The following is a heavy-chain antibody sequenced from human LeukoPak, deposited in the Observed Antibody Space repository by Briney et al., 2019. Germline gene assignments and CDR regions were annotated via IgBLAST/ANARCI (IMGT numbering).Heavy chain of an antibody. CDR2: IRYDGSNK. V-gene: IGHV3-30*02. Sequence: GGSLRLSRAASGFTFSSYGMHWVRQAPGKGLEWVAFIRYDGSNKYYADSVKGRFTISRHNSKNTLYLQMNSLRAEDTAVYHCAKDRYSTREFFDYWGQGTLVTVSS. CDR1: GFTFSSYG. CDR3: AKDRYSTREFFDY. J-gene: IGHJ4*02. D-gene: IGHD3-16*02.